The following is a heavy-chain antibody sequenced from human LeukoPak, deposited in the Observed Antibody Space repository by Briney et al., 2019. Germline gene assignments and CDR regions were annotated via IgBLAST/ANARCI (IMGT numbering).Heavy chain of an antibody. Sequence: ASVKVSCKASGYTFTSYGISWVRQAPGQGLEWMGWISAYNGNTNYAQKLQGRVTMTTDTPTSTAYMELRSLRSDDTAVYYCARDAQRYSSGWYTGYWGQGTLVTVSS. J-gene: IGHJ4*02. CDR1: GYTFTSYG. CDR3: ARDAQRYSSGWYTGY. V-gene: IGHV1-18*01. D-gene: IGHD6-19*01. CDR2: ISAYNGNT.